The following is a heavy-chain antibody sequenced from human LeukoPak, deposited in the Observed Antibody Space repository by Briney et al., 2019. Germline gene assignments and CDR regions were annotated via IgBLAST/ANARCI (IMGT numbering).Heavy chain of an antibody. CDR1: GYSFTSYW. CDR2: IYPGDSDT. CDR3: ARTPVGVSILRYFDWSEIYYYYYMDV. Sequence: GESLQISCKGSGYSFTSYWIGWVRQMPGKGLEWMGIIYPGDSDTRYSPSFQGQVTISADKSISTAYLQWSSLKASDTAMYYCARTPVGVSILRYFDWSEIYYYYYMDVWGKGTTVTVSS. J-gene: IGHJ6*03. D-gene: IGHD3-9*01. V-gene: IGHV5-51*01.